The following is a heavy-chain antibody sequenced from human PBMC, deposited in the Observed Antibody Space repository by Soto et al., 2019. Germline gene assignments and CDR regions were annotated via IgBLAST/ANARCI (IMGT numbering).Heavy chain of an antibody. V-gene: IGHV5-51*01. CDR1: GYSFTSYW. J-gene: IGHJ6*02. CDR2: IYPGDSDT. Sequence: PGESLKISCKGSGYSFTSYWIGWVRQMPGKGLEWMGIIYPGDSDTRYSPSFRGQVTISADKSISTAYLQWSSLKASDTAMYYCARLDGDYEGYYYYYGMDVWGQGTTVTVSS. D-gene: IGHD4-17*01. CDR3: ARLDGDYEGYYYYYGMDV.